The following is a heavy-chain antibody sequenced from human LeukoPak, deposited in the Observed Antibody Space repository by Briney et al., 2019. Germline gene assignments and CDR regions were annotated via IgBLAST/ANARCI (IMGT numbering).Heavy chain of an antibody. D-gene: IGHD2-2*01. J-gene: IGHJ4*02. CDR2: ISWNSGSI. CDR1: GLTFDDYA. CDR3: AKELGYCSSTSCYGFDY. Sequence: PGRSLRLSCAASGLTFDDYAMHWVRQAPGKGLEWVSGISWNSGSIGYADSVKGRFTISRDNAKNSLYPQMNSLRAEDMALYYCAKELGYCSSTSCYGFDYWGQGTLVTVSS. V-gene: IGHV3-9*03.